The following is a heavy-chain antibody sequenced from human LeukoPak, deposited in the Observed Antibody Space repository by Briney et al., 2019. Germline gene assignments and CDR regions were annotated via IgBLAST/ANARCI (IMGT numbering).Heavy chain of an antibody. J-gene: IGHJ1*01. CDR3: ARSYSGSFLY. Sequence: PSETLSLTCTVSTYSISNGYYWGWIRQPPGKGLEFIGSVYHGGNTYYKASLKSRVTISLDTSKDQFSLRLSSVTAADTAVYYCARSYSGSFLYWGQGSLVTVSS. CDR1: TYSISNGYY. CDR2: VYHGGNT. V-gene: IGHV4-38-2*02. D-gene: IGHD1-26*01.